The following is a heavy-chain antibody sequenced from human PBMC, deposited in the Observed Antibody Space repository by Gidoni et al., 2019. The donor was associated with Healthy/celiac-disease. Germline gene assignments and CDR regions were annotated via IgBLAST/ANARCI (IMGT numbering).Heavy chain of an antibody. CDR2: INHSGST. CDR1: GGSFSGYY. Sequence: QVQLQQWGAGLLKPSETLSLTCAVYGGSFSGYYWSWTRQPPGKGLEWIGEINHSGSTNYNPSLKSRVTISVDTSKNQFSLKLSSVTAADTAVYYCARGPVENCGGDCYPAWGQGTLVTVSS. V-gene: IGHV4-34*01. J-gene: IGHJ5*02. D-gene: IGHD2-21*02. CDR3: ARGPVENCGGDCYPA.